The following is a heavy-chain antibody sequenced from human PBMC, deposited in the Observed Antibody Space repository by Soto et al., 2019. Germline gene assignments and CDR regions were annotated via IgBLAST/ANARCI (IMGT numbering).Heavy chain of an antibody. Sequence: GSLRISCASSIVTFCSYAMHWVRKAPGKGLDWVAVISYDGSNKYYADSGKGRFTISRDNSKNTLYLQMNSLRAEDTAVYYCARQQLRGYSSGSRYFGLWGRGTLVTVSS. CDR3: ARQQLRGYSSGSRYFGL. J-gene: IGHJ2*01. V-gene: IGHV3-30-3*01. D-gene: IGHD5-18*01. CDR1: IVTFCSYA. CDR2: ISYDGSNK.